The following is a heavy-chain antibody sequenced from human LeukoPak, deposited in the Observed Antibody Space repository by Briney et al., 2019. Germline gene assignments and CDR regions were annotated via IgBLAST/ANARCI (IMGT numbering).Heavy chain of an antibody. CDR2: IHYSGST. CDR3: ARDPRGYSYGTPTYFDY. CDR1: GGSISGYY. J-gene: IGHJ4*02. D-gene: IGHD5-18*01. V-gene: IGHV4-59*12. Sequence: SETLSLTCTVSGGSISGYYWSWIRQPPGKGLEWIGCIHYSGSTNYNPSLKSRVTISVDTSKNQFSLKLSSVTAADTAVYYCARDPRGYSYGTPTYFDYWGQGTLVTVSS.